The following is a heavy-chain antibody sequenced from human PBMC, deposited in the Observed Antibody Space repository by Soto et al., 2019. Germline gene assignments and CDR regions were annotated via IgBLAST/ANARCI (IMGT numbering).Heavy chain of an antibody. CDR1: GYTFTSYD. J-gene: IGHJ5*02. CDR2: MNPNSGNT. V-gene: IGHV1-8*01. D-gene: IGHD2-2*01. CDR3: ARDCGFVLVPADLSEPYSGYNWFDP. Sequence: GASVKVSCKASGYTFTSYDINWVRQATGQGLEWMGWMNPNSGNTGYAQKFQGRVTMTRNTSISTAYMELSSLRSEDTAVYYCARDCGFVLVPADLSEPYSGYNWFDPWGQGTLVTVSS.